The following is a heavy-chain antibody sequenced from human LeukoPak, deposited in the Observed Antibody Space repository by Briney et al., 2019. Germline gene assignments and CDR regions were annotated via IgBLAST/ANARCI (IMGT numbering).Heavy chain of an antibody. CDR2: SRNTASIYTT. CDR1: GFTFSDHD. D-gene: IGHD3-3*01. J-gene: IGHJ3*02. V-gene: IGHV3-72*01. CDR3: TTQYYDFWSGYLGDAFDI. Sequence: GGSLRLSCAASGFTFSDHDMDWVRQAPGKGLQWVGRSRNTASIYTTKYAASVKGRFTISRDDSKNTLYLQMNSLKTEDTAMYYCTTQYYDFWSGYLGDAFDIWGQGTMVTVSS.